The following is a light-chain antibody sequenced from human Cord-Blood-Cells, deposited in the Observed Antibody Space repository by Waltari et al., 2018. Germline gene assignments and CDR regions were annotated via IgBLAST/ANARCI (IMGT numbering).Light chain of an antibody. J-gene: IGLJ3*02. CDR2: DVS. CDR1: SSDVGGYNS. Sequence: QSALTQPRSVSGPPGQSVTISCTGTSSDVGGYNSVSWYQQHPGKAPKLMIYDVSKRPSGVPDRFSGSKSGNTASLTISGLQAEDEADYYCCSYAGSYTLGVFGGGTKLTVL. V-gene: IGLV2-11*01. CDR3: CSYAGSYTLGV.